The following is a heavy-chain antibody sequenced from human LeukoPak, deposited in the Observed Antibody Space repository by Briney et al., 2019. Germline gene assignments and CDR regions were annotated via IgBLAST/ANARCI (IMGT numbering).Heavy chain of an antibody. D-gene: IGHD3-10*01. CDR3: ASSEGSYYNDLEYYFDY. J-gene: IGHJ4*02. CDR1: GGTFSSYA. CDR2: IIPIFGTA. V-gene: IGHV1-69*13. Sequence: GASVKVSCTASGGTFSSYAISWVRQAPGQGLEWMGGIIPIFGTANYAQKFQGRVTITADESTSTAYMELSSLRSEDTAVYYCASSEGSYYNDLEYYFDYWGQGTLVTVSS.